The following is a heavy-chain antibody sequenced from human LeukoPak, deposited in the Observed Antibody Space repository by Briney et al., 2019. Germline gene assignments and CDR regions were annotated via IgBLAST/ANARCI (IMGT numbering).Heavy chain of an antibody. D-gene: IGHD6-19*01. V-gene: IGHV1-8*01. CDR2: MNPNSGNT. J-gene: IGHJ4*02. CDR3: AREWWSSSGVDI. CDR1: GYTFTNYD. Sequence: ASVKVSCKASGYTFTNYDINWVRQASGQGLEWMGWMNPNSGNTGYAQKFQGRFTMTWDTSISTAYMELSSLRSEDTAMYYCAREWWSSSGVDIWGQGTLVTVSS.